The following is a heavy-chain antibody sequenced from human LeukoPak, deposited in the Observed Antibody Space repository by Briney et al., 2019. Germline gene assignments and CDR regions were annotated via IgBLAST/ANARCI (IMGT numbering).Heavy chain of an antibody. CDR1: GFTFSDYY. D-gene: IGHD6-13*01. CDR3: ARSLSSSWFSTLYSGYYGMDV. Sequence: GGSLRLSCAASGFTFSDYYMSWIRQAPGKGLEWVSYISSSGSTIYYADSVKGRFTISRDNAKNSLYLQMNSLRAKDTAVYYCARSLSSSWFSTLYSGYYGMDVWGQGTTVTVSS. V-gene: IGHV3-11*01. CDR2: ISSSGSTI. J-gene: IGHJ6*02.